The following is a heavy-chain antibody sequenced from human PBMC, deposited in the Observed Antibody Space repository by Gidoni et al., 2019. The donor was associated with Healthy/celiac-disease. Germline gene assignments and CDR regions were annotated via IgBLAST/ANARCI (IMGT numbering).Heavy chain of an antibody. CDR3: ARPREGAPASRVDAFDI. V-gene: IGHV1-69*02. CDR2: IIPILGIA. Sequence: QVQLVQSGAEVKKPGSSVKVSCKAPGGTFSSYTISWVRQAPGQGLEWMGRIIPILGIANYAQKFQGRVTITADKSTSTAYMELSSLRSEDTAVYYCARPREGAPASRVDAFDIWGQGTMVTVSS. CDR1: GGTFSSYT. J-gene: IGHJ3*02.